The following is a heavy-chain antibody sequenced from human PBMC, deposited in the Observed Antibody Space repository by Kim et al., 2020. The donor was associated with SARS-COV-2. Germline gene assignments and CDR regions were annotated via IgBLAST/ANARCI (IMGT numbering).Heavy chain of an antibody. CDR3: ARDKEDYGSGSYSSGMDV. CDR2: IIPIFGTA. Sequence: SVKVSCKASGGTFSSYAISWVRQAPGQGLEWMGGIIPIFGTANYAQKFQGRVTITADETTSTAYMELSSLRSEDTAVYYCARDKEDYGSGSYSSGMDVWGQGTTVTVSS. D-gene: IGHD3-10*01. CDR1: GGTFSSYA. V-gene: IGHV1-69*13. J-gene: IGHJ6*02.